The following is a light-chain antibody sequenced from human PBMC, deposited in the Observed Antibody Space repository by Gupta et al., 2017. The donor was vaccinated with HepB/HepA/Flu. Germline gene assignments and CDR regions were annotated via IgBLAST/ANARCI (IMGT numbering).Light chain of an antibody. J-gene: IGLJ2*01. CDR3: QVWDSSAVV. CDR1: KLGNKY. CDR2: QDT. Sequence: SYELTQPPSVSVSPVQTASITCSGDKLGNKYASWYQQKPGQSPVLVIYQDTKRPSGIPERFSGSNSGNTATLTINGTQAMDEADFYCQVWDSSAVVFGGGTKLTVL. V-gene: IGLV3-1*01.